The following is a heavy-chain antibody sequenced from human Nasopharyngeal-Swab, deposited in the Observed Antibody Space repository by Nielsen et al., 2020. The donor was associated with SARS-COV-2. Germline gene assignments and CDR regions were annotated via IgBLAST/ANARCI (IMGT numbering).Heavy chain of an antibody. CDR2: INTDGTTT. Sequence: GESLKISCAASGFTFTSYWMHWVRQVPGKGLVWVSRINTDGTTTTYADSVKGRFTIPRDNAKNTLYLQMNNLRVEDTGVYYCVRAGYSGTYGLFDYWGQGTLVTVSS. V-gene: IGHV3-74*01. J-gene: IGHJ4*02. CDR1: GFTFTSYW. CDR3: VRAGYSGTYGLFDY. D-gene: IGHD1-26*01.